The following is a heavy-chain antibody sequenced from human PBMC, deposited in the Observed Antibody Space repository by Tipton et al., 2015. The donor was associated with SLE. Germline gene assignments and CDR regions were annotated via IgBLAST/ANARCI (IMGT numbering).Heavy chain of an antibody. J-gene: IGHJ4*02. D-gene: IGHD3-9*01. CDR3: VRGLGYFDWSTRNY. V-gene: IGHV1-8*02. CDR2: MNPNSGNT. CDR1: GYSFSNYG. Sequence: QVQLVQSGAEVKKPGASVKVSCKASGYSFSNYGITWVRQAPGQGLEWMGWMNPNSGNTDYAQKFQGRVTMTRSTSISTAFMELNNLRSEDTAVYYCVRGLGYFDWSTRNYWGQGTLVNVSA.